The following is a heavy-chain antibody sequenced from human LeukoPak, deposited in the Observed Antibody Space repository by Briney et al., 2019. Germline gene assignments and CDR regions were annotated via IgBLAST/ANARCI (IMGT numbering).Heavy chain of an antibody. J-gene: IGHJ4*02. D-gene: IGHD3-3*01. CDR3: ARMGTDFWSGYCDY. Sequence: SETLSLTCTVSGYSISSGYYWGWIRQPPGKGLGWIGSVYHSGSTYYNPSLKSRVTISVDTSKNQFSLKLSSVTAADTAVYYCARMGTDFWSGYCDYWGQGTLVTVSS. CDR2: VYHSGST. V-gene: IGHV4-38-2*02. CDR1: GYSISSGYY.